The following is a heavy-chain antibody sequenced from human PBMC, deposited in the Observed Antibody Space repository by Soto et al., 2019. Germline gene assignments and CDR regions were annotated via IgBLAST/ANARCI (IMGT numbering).Heavy chain of an antibody. CDR2: ISNTGNTI. D-gene: IGHD4-4*01. CDR1: GLTFSDYH. V-gene: IGHV3-11*01. CDR3: ARDRGYVQYDFDY. J-gene: IGHJ4*02. Sequence: QVQLVESGGGLVKPGGSLRLSCEGSGLTFSDYHMRWIRQAPGKGLEWVSYISNTGNTIYYTDSVKGRFTITRDNAKNSLYLQMNSLRAEETALYYCARDRGYVQYDFDYWGQGTMVTVSS.